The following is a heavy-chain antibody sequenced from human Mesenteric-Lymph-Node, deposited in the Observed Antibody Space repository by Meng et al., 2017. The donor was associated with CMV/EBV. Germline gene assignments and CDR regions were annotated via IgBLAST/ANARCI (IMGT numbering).Heavy chain of an antibody. Sequence: SVTVSCQASGYTFTSYGISWVRQAPGQGLEWMGWISAYNGNTNYAQKLKGRVTMTTDTSTSTAYMELRTLRSDDTAVYYWARVGKQLVRTNFDDWGQGTLVTVSS. CDR2: ISAYNGNT. J-gene: IGHJ4*02. CDR3: ARVGKQLVRTNFDD. D-gene: IGHD6-6*01. CDR1: GYTFTSYG. V-gene: IGHV1-18*01.